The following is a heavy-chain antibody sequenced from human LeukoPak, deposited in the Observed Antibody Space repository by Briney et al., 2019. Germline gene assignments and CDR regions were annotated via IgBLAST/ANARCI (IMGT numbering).Heavy chain of an antibody. CDR3: ARGPPYGSRSDFLDS. V-gene: IGHV3-7*01. CDR2: IKQGGRGK. D-gene: IGHD3-10*01. Sequence: PGGSLRLSCAASGFLFANDWMSWVRQAPGKGLEWVADIKQGGRGKLYVDSVKGRFTISRDDAKNSLSLQMDSLRAEDTAVCYCARGPPYGSRSDFLDSWGPGTLVTVSS. CDR1: GFLFANDW. J-gene: IGHJ5*01.